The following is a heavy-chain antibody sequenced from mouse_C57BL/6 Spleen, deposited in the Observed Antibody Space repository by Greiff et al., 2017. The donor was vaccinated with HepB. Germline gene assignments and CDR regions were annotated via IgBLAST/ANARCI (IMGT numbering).Heavy chain of an antibody. D-gene: IGHD5-1*01. Sequence: EVMLVESGGGLVKPGGSLKLSCAASGFTFSDYGMHWVRQAPEKGLEWVAYISSGSSTIYYADTVKGRFTISRDNAKNTLFLQMTSLRSEDTAMYYCAKSLLGYFDDWGQGTTLTVSS. J-gene: IGHJ2*01. CDR2: ISSGSSTI. CDR1: GFTFSDYG. CDR3: AKSLLGYFDD. V-gene: IGHV5-17*01.